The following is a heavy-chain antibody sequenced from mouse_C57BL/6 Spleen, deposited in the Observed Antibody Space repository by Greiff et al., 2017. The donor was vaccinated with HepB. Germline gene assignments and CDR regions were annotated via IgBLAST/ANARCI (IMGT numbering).Heavy chain of an antibody. CDR1: GFTFSDYG. CDR2: ISSGSSTI. D-gene: IGHD1-1*01. Sequence: EVQLVESGGGLVKPGGSLKLSCAASGFTFSDYGMHWVRQAPEKGLEWVAYISSGSSTIYYADTVKGRFTISRDNAKNTLFLQMTSLRSEDTAMYYCAKGYYYGSRDAMDYWGQGTSVTVSS. V-gene: IGHV5-17*01. CDR3: AKGYYYGSRDAMDY. J-gene: IGHJ4*01.